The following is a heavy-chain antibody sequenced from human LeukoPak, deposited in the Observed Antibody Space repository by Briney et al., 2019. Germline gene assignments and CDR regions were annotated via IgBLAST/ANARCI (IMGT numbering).Heavy chain of an antibody. CDR3: ARYRDWHFDF. CDR2: TNHNGNVN. V-gene: IGHV3-7*03. CDR1: GFTFSSYW. D-gene: IGHD2-21*02. Sequence: GGSLRLSCAASGFTFSSYWMNWARQAPGKGLEWVASTNHNGNVNYYVDSVKGRFTISRDNAKNSLYLQMNSLTAEDTAVYYCARYRDWHFDFWAQGTLVIVSS. J-gene: IGHJ5*01.